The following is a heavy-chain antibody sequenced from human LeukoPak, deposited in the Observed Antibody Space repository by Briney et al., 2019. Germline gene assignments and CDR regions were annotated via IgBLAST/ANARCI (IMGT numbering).Heavy chain of an antibody. CDR2: ISSSGSTI. V-gene: IGHV3-11*01. CDR1: GFTFSTYA. CDR3: ARVAVTPSSPIDY. D-gene: IGHD4-23*01. Sequence: GGSLRLSCAASGFTFSTYAMSWIRQAPGKGLEWVSYISSSGSTIYYADSVKGRFTISRDNAKNSLYLQMNSLRAEDTAVYYCARVAVTPSSPIDYWGQGTLVTVSS. J-gene: IGHJ4*02.